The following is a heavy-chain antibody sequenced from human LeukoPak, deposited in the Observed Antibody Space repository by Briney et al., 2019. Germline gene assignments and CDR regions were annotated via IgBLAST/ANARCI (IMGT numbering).Heavy chain of an antibody. Sequence: PGGSLRLSCAASGFTFSSYAMHWVRQAPGKGLEWVAVTSYDGSNKYYADSVKGRFTISRDNSKNTLYLQMNSLRAEDTAVYYCAKDGVIAALDYWGQGTLVTVSS. CDR2: TSYDGSNK. J-gene: IGHJ4*02. V-gene: IGHV3-30*04. D-gene: IGHD6-6*01. CDR1: GFTFSSYA. CDR3: AKDGVIAALDY.